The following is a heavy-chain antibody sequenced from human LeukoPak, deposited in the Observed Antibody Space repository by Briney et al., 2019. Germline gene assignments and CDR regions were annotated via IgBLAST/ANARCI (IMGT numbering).Heavy chain of an antibody. J-gene: IGHJ3*02. CDR2: IYPGDSDT. V-gene: IGHV5-51*01. D-gene: IGHD3-22*01. Sequence: GAPLKISTKGSGSRFTSYWIGWVRQMPGKGLGWMGIIYPGDSDTRYSPSFQAQVTISADKSISTAYLQWSSLKASDTAMYYCGLSGYYGENAFDIWGQGTMVTVSS. CDR1: GSRFTSYW. CDR3: GLSGYYGENAFDI.